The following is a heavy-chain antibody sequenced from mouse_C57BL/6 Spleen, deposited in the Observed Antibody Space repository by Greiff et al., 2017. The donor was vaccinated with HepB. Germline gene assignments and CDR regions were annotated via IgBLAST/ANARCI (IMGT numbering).Heavy chain of an antibody. D-gene: IGHD2-2*01. J-gene: IGHJ2*01. CDR1: GYAFTNYL. Sequence: VQLQQSGAELVRPGTSVKVSCKASGYAFTNYLIEWVKQRPGQGLEWIGVINPGSGGTNDNEKFKGKATLTADKSSSTAYMQLSSLTSEDSAVYVCARSGNGYYFDYWGQGTTLTVSS. CDR3: ARSGNGYYFDY. V-gene: IGHV1-54*01. CDR2: INPGSGGT.